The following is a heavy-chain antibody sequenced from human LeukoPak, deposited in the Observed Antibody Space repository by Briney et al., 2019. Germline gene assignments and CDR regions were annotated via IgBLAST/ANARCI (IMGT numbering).Heavy chain of an antibody. CDR2: ISYDGSNK. Sequence: PGGSLRLSCAASGFTFSSYGMHWVRQAPGKGLEWVAVISYDGSNKYYADSVKGRFTISRDNSKNTLYLQMNSLRAEDTAVYYCAKDRYSGYHYYYYMDVWGKGTTVTVSS. D-gene: IGHD5-12*01. CDR3: AKDRYSGYHYYYYMDV. V-gene: IGHV3-30*18. J-gene: IGHJ6*03. CDR1: GFTFSSYG.